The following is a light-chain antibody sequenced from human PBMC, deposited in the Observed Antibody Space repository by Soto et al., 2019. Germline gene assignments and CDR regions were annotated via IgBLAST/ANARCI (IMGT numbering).Light chain of an antibody. J-gene: IGKJ1*01. Sequence: VQRPHAPATLSASVRDRVTITCRASQSISSWLAWYHQKPGKAPKLLIYKASSLESGGPSRLSGSGSGAEVTLTIISLQPDDFSAYYCQQYYNYSRTFGQGTKVDNK. CDR2: KAS. CDR1: QSISSW. CDR3: QQYYNYSRT. V-gene: IGKV1-5*03.